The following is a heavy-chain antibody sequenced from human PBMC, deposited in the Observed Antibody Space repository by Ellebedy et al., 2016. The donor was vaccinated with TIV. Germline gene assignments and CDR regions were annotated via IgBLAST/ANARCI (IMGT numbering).Heavy chain of an antibody. D-gene: IGHD1-26*01. V-gene: IGHV3-33*06. J-gene: IGHJ2*01. CDR3: AKLRGATGSWYFDL. CDR1: GSSFSNYG. CDR2: IWYDGSKQ. Sequence: PGGSLRLSCAASGSSFSNYGMHWVRQAPGKGLEWVALIWYDGSKQYYADSVRGRFTISRDNSKNTLSLQMNSLRGEDTAVYYCAKLRGATGSWYFDLWGRGTLVPVSS.